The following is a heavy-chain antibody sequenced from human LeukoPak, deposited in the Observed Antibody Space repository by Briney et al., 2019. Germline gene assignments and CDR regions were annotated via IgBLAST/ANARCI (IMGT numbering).Heavy chain of an antibody. CDR2: IRSKTDGGTT. V-gene: IGHV3-15*01. CDR3: TVDTNTDSQYY. J-gene: IGHJ4*02. Sequence: GGSLRLSCAGSGFTFSHAWVSWVRQGPGKGLEWVGRIRSKTDGGTTDYAAPVKGRFTISRDDSENTLYLQMNSLKTEDTGIYYCTVDTNTDSQYYWGQGTLVTVSS. D-gene: IGHD2-8*01. CDR1: GFTFSHAW.